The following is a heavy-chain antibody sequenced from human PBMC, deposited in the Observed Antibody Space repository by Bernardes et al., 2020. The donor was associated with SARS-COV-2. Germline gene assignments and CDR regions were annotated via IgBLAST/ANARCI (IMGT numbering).Heavy chain of an antibody. CDR2: IKQDGSEK. J-gene: IGHJ2*01. V-gene: IGHV3-7*03. D-gene: IGHD6-19*01. Sequence: GGSLRLSCAASGFTFSSYWMSWVRQAPGKGLEWVANIKQDGSEKYYVDSVKGRFTISRDNAKNSLYLQMNSLRAEDTAVYYCAKEALAVAVGEWYIDLWGRGTLVTVSS. CDR3: AKEALAVAVGEWYIDL. CDR1: GFTFSSYW.